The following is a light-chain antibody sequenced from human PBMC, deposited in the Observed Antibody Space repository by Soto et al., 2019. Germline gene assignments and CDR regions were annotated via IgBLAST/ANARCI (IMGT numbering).Light chain of an antibody. CDR1: QIISSW. CDR2: KAS. V-gene: IGKV1-5*03. J-gene: IGKJ1*01. Sequence: DIQMTQSHSPLSESLGARVTITYRASQIISSWLAWYQQKPGKAPKLLIYKASTLKSGVPSRFSGSGSGTEFTLTISSLQPDDFATYYCQHYNSYSEAFGQGTKVELK. CDR3: QHYNSYSEA.